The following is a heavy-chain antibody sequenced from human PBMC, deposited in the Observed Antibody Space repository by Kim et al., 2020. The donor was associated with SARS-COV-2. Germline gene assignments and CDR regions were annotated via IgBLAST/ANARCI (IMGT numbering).Heavy chain of an antibody. CDR2: T. Sequence: TSYAQKCQGRVTMTRDTSTSTVYMELSSLRSEYTAVYYCAVIAVAGPKDYWGQGTLVTVSS. D-gene: IGHD6-19*01. V-gene: IGHV1-46*01. CDR3: AVIAVAGPKDY. J-gene: IGHJ4*02.